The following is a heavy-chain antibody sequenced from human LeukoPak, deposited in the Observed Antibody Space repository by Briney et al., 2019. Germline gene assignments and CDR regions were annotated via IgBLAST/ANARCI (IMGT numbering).Heavy chain of an antibody. CDR2: IIPILGIA. Sequence: GASVKVSCKASGYTFTGYYMHWVRQAPGQGLEWMGRIIPILGIANYAQKFQSRVTITADKSTSTAYMELSSLRSEDTAVYYCASTDGDYPDYWGQGTLVTVSS. D-gene: IGHD4-17*01. CDR1: GYTFTGYY. V-gene: IGHV1-69*02. J-gene: IGHJ4*02. CDR3: ASTDGDYPDY.